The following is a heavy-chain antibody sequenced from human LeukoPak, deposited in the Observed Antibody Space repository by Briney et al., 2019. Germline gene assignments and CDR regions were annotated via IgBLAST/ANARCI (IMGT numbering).Heavy chain of an antibody. CDR3: ARDGREVTSYWYFDL. CDR1: GFTFSSYA. Sequence: PGGSLRLSCAASGFTFSSYAMHSVRQAPGKGLEWVAVISYDGSNKYYADSVKGRFTISRDNSKNTLYLQMNSLRAEDTAVYYCARDGREVTSYWYFDLWGRGTLVTVSS. CDR2: ISYDGSNK. V-gene: IGHV3-30*04. D-gene: IGHD1-26*01. J-gene: IGHJ2*01.